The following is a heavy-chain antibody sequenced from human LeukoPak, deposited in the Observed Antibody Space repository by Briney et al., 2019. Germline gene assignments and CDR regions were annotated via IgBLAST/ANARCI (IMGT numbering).Heavy chain of an antibody. CDR1: GLRFDDYG. Sequence: PGGSLRLSCAAPGLRFDDYGMHWVRQGPVKGLEWVSGISWNSGSIAYADSVKGRFTISRDNAKNSLFLQMNSLRPEDTALYYCATEPLSGDWYFDLWGRGTLVVVSS. CDR2: ISWNSGSI. V-gene: IGHV3-9*01. J-gene: IGHJ2*01. D-gene: IGHD7-27*01. CDR3: ATEPLSGDWYFDL.